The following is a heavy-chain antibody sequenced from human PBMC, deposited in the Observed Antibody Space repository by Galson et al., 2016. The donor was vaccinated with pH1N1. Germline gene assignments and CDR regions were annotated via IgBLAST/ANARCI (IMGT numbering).Heavy chain of an antibody. Sequence: SLRLSCAASGSTVSDKYMTWVRQAPGKGLEWVSVIFSGGRTFYADSVKGRFTISRDNSKNTVYLQMNSLRAEDTAVYYCARGNYAKFDYWGQGTLVTVSS. D-gene: IGHD2-2*01. J-gene: IGHJ4*02. CDR2: IFSGGRT. CDR3: ARGNYAKFDY. CDR1: GSTVSDKY. V-gene: IGHV3-66*01.